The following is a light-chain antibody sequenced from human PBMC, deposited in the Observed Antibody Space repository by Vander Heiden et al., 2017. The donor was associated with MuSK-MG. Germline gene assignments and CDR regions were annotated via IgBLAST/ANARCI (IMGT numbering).Light chain of an antibody. CDR1: SRGVGAYDI. J-gene: IGLJ2*01. Sequence: QSALTQPASVSGSPGQSNTISCTGTSRGVGAYDIVSWYQQHPGKAPKVIMHEVSNRPSGVSDRFSGSKSGNTASLTSSGLQAEDEADDHCCSYAGGDNNVVFGGGTRLTVL. V-gene: IGLV2-23*02. CDR3: CSYAGGDNNVV. CDR2: EVS.